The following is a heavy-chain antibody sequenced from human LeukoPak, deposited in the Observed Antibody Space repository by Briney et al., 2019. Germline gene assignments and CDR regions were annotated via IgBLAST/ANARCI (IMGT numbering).Heavy chain of an antibody. CDR3: AREMATIGNYFDY. CDR1: GGTFSSYA. D-gene: IGHD5-24*01. CDR2: IIPIFGTA. J-gene: IGHJ4*02. V-gene: IGHV1-69*06. Sequence: ASVKVSCKASGGTFSSYAISWVRQAPGQGLEWMGGIIPIFGTANYAQKFRGRVTITADKSTSTAYMELSSLRSEDTAVYYCAREMATIGNYFDYWGQGTLVTVSS.